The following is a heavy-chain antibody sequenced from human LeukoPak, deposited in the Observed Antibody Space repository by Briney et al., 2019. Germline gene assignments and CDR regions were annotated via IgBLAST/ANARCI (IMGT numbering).Heavy chain of an antibody. CDR3: ARASLGGVVVPAAIPKYYFDY. CDR2: IIPIFGTA. J-gene: IGHJ4*02. Sequence: VASVKVSCKASGGTFSSYAISWVRQAPGQGLEWMGGIIPIFGTANYAQKFQGRVTITTDESTSTAYMELSSLRSEDTAVYYCARASLGGVVVPAAIPKYYFDYWGQGTLVTVSS. CDR1: GGTFSSYA. V-gene: IGHV1-69*05. D-gene: IGHD2-2*02.